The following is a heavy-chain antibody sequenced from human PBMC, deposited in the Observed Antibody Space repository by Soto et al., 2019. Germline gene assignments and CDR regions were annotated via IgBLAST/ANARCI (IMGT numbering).Heavy chain of an antibody. CDR2: ISYDGSNK. J-gene: IGHJ3*02. CDR1: GFTFSSYA. CDR3: ARGSWYSSSSKVDAFDI. D-gene: IGHD6-6*01. Sequence: GGSLRLSCAASGFTFSSYAMHWVRQAPGKGLEWVAVISYDGSNKYYADSVKGRFTISRDNSKNTLYLQMNSLRAEDTAVYYCARGSWYSSSSKVDAFDIWGQGTMVTVSS. V-gene: IGHV3-30*04.